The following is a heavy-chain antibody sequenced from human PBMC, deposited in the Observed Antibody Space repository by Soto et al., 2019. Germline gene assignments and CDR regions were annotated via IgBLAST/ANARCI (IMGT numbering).Heavy chain of an antibody. D-gene: IGHD3-10*01. V-gene: IGHV3-33*01. Sequence: QVQLVESGGGVVQPGRSLRLSCAASGFTFSSYGMHWVRQAPGKGLEWVAVIWYDGSNKYYADSVKGRFTISRDNSKNTLYLQMNSLRAEDTAVYYCARDPELWFGAFCFDYWGQGTLVTVSS. J-gene: IGHJ4*02. CDR3: ARDPELWFGAFCFDY. CDR2: IWYDGSNK. CDR1: GFTFSSYG.